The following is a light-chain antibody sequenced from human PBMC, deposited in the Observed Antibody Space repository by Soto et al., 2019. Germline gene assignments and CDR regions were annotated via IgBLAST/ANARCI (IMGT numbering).Light chain of an antibody. CDR1: QSVRSY. Sequence: EIVLTQSPATLSLSPGERATLSCRASQSVRSYLALYQQKPGQATRLLIYDASNIATGIPARFSDSGSGTDFSLTIRSLEPEDYAVYYCQKRRNWPPCTFVPWTKVETK. CDR3: QKRRNWPPCT. CDR2: DAS. V-gene: IGKV3-11*01. J-gene: IGKJ1*01.